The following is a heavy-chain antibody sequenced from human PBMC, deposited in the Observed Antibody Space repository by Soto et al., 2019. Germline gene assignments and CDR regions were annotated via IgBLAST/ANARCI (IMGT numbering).Heavy chain of an antibody. V-gene: IGHV1-69*13. CDR3: ARQEGDFWSGLVYYYGMDV. CDR1: GGTFSSYA. J-gene: IGHJ6*02. CDR2: IIPIFGTA. D-gene: IGHD3-3*01. Sequence: SVKVSCKASGGTFSSYAISWVRQAPGQGLEWVGGIIPIFGTANYAQKFQGRVTITADESTSTAYMELSSLRSEDTAVYYCARQEGDFWSGLVYYYGMDVWGQGTTVTVSS.